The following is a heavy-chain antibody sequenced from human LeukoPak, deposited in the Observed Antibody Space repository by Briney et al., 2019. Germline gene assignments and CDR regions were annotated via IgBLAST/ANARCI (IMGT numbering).Heavy chain of an antibody. CDR3: AKGKGFGSGSYYNVLDY. J-gene: IGHJ4*02. Sequence: GGSLRLSCAASGFTFSSYDMHWVRQAPGKGLEWVAFIRYDGSNKYYADSVKGRFTISRDNSKNTLYLQMNSLRAEDTAVYYCAKGKGFGSGSYYNVLDYWGQGTLVTVSS. D-gene: IGHD3-10*01. CDR2: IRYDGSNK. V-gene: IGHV3-30*02. CDR1: GFTFSSYD.